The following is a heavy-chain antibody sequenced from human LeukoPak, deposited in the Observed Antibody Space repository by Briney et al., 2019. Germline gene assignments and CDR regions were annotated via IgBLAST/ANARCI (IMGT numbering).Heavy chain of an antibody. CDR1: GYTFTAYY. Sequence: ASVKVSCKASGYTFTAYYIHWVRQAPGQGLEWMGWINPNTGGTNYAQKFQGRVTITRDTSINIAYMDLSRLTSDDTALYYCARDHNSENWGSLGGWGQGTLVTVSS. CDR3: ARDHNSENWGSLGG. V-gene: IGHV1-2*02. D-gene: IGHD7-27*01. CDR2: INPNTGGT. J-gene: IGHJ4*02.